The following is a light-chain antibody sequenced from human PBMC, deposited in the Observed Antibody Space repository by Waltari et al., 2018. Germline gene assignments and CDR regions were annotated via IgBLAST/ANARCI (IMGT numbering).Light chain of an antibody. V-gene: IGKV1-6*01. CDR1: QGIGNN. CDR2: RAS. Sequence: IQMTQSPSSLSASVGDTVTITCQASQGIGNNLNWYQQKTGKAPKLLIYRASSLQSGIPSRFSGSGSGTDFTLTISSLQPEDFATYYCQQGYNYPYSFGQGTKVEIK. CDR3: QQGYNYPYS. J-gene: IGKJ2*03.